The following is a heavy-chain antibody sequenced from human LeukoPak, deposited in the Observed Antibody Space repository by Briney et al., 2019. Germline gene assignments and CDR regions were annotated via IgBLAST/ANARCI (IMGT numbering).Heavy chain of an antibody. D-gene: IGHD6-6*01. Sequence: GGSLRLSCAASGFTFSTYSMNWVRQAPGKGLEWVSSISTSSSYIHYADSVRGRFTISRDNAKNSLYLQMNSLRAEDTAVYYCARDEYSSSPGYFDYWGQGTLVTVSS. J-gene: IGHJ4*02. CDR1: GFTFSTYS. CDR3: ARDEYSSSPGYFDY. V-gene: IGHV3-21*01. CDR2: ISTSSSYI.